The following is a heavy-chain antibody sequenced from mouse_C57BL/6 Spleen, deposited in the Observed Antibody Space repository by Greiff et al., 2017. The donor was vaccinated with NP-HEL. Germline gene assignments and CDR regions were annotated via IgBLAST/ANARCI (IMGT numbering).Heavy chain of an antibody. Sequence: EVQLQQSGPGMVKPSQSLSLTCTVTGYSITSGYDWHWIRHFPGNKLEWMGYISYSGSTNYNPSLKSRISITHDTSKNHFFLKLNSVTTEDTATYYCARGAYGYYAMDYWGQGTSVTVSS. CDR2: ISYSGST. V-gene: IGHV3-1*01. CDR1: GYSITSGYD. CDR3: ARGAYGYYAMDY. J-gene: IGHJ4*01. D-gene: IGHD6-5*01.